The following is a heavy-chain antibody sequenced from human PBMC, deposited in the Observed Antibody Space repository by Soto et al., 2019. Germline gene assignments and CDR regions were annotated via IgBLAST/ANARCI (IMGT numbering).Heavy chain of an antibody. Sequence: GGSLRLSCAASGFTFSSYVMHWVRQAPGKGLEWVAVISYDGSNKYYADSVKGRFTISRDNSKNTLYLQMNSLRAEDTAVYYCAKDDRSGYDPYYFDYWGQGTLVTVSP. D-gene: IGHD5-12*01. CDR2: ISYDGSNK. CDR1: GFTFSSYV. CDR3: AKDDRSGYDPYYFDY. J-gene: IGHJ4*02. V-gene: IGHV3-30*18.